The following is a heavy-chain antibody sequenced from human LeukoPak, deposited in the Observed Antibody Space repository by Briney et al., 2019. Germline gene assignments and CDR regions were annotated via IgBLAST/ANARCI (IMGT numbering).Heavy chain of an antibody. J-gene: IGHJ2*01. CDR2: IYHSGTT. CDR1: GDSISTTHW. V-gene: IGHV4-4*02. CDR3: ARHDAYRLYSSGWFPYWYFDL. Sequence: PSGTLSLTCAVSGDSISTTHWWTWVRQPPGKGLEWIGEIYHSGTTNYNPSLKSRVTISVDKSKSQFSLKLGSVTAADTAVYYCARHDAYRLYSSGWFPYWYFDLWGRGTLVTVSS. D-gene: IGHD6-19*01.